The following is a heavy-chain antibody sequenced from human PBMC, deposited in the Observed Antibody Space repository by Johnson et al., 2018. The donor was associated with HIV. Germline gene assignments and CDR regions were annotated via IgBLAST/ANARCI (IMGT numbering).Heavy chain of an antibody. D-gene: IGHD6-13*01. CDR2: IYSGGST. J-gene: IGHJ3*01. Sequence: VQLVESGGGLVQPGGSLRLSCAASGFTVSNYYMTWVRQSPGKGLEWVSVIYSGGSTYYADSVRGRFNIPRDNSRNTLYLQMSSLRAEDTAMYYCARDWESQQLPLGDAFDVWGQGTMVTVSS. CDR3: ARDWESQQLPLGDAFDV. V-gene: IGHV3-66*01. CDR1: GFTVSNYY.